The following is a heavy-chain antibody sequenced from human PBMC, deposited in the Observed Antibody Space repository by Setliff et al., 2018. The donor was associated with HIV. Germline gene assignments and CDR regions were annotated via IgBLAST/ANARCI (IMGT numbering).Heavy chain of an antibody. D-gene: IGHD6-19*01. J-gene: IGHJ4*02. CDR2: ISTYNGNT. Sequence: ASVKVSCKASGYTSTSYGITWVRQAPGQGLEWMGWISTYNGNTHYAQKLQGRVTMTTDTSTSTAYMELRSLRSDDTAMYYCARKYTGGPLDYWGQGTLVTVSS. CDR1: GYTSTSYG. CDR3: ARKYTGGPLDY. V-gene: IGHV1-18*01.